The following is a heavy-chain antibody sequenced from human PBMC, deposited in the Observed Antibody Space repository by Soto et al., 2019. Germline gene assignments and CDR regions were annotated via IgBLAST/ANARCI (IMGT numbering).Heavy chain of an antibody. V-gene: IGHV4-31*03. J-gene: IGHJ5*02. CDR1: GGSISSGGYY. Sequence: SETLSLTCTVSGGSISSGGYYWSWIRQHPGKGLEWIGYIYYSGSTYYNPSLKSRVTISVDTSKNQFSLKLSSVTAADTAVYYCARSGPAAGRSDWFDPWGQGTLVTVSS. CDR3: ARSGPAAGRSDWFDP. CDR2: IYYSGST. D-gene: IGHD6-13*01.